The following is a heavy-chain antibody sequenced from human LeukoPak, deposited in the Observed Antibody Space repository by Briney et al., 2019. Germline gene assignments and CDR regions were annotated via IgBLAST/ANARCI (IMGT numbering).Heavy chain of an antibody. CDR1: GGSISSGDYY. CDR2: IYYSGST. V-gene: IGHV4-30-4*01. CDR3: ARGLVNPYDDFDI. J-gene: IGHJ3*02. Sequence: NPSETLSLTCTVSGGSISSGDYYWSWIRQPPGKGLEWIGYIYYSGSTYYNPSLKSRVTISVDTSKNQFSLKLSSVTAADTAVYYCARGLVNPYDDFDIWGQGTMVTVSS. D-gene: IGHD3-9*01.